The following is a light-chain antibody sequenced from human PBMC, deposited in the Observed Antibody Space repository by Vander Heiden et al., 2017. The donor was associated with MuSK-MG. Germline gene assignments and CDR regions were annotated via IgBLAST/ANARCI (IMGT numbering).Light chain of an antibody. V-gene: IGKV3-11*01. Sequence: DTVLTQSPATLSLSTGETATLSCRASQNVGTFLSWYQQKPGQTPTPLIFDASKRAAGTPARFRGSGTGTDFTLTISGLEAEDFAVYYCHQRADWPPLTFGGGTRV. CDR2: DAS. J-gene: IGKJ4*01. CDR1: QNVGTF. CDR3: HQRADWPPLT.